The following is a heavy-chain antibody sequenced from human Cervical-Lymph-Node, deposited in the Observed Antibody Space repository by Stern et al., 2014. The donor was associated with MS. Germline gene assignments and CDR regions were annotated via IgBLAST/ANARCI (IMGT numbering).Heavy chain of an antibody. J-gene: IGHJ4*02. V-gene: IGHV3-21*01. Sequence: EVQLVESGGGLVKPGGSLRLSCAASGFTFSSYSMNWVRQAPGKGLEWVSSISSSSSYIYYAASVKGRFTISRDNAKNSLYLQMNSLRTEDPALDYCARGGGPGGFDYLGQGTLVTVSS. CDR3: ARGGGPGGFDY. CDR1: GFTFSSYS. D-gene: IGHD3-16*01. CDR2: ISSSSSYI.